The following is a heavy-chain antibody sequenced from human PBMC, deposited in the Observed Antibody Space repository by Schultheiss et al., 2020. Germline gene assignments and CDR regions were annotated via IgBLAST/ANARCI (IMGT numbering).Heavy chain of an antibody. Sequence: SGPTLVKPTQTLTLTCTFSGFSLSTSGVGVGWIRQPPGKALEWLALIYWNDDKRYSPSLKSRLTITKDTSKNQVVLTMTNMDPVDTATYYCARMDYYGSGSYYFDYWGQGTLVTVYS. J-gene: IGHJ4*02. CDR2: IYWNDDK. CDR1: GFSLSTSGVG. D-gene: IGHD3-10*01. V-gene: IGHV2-5*01. CDR3: ARMDYYGSGSYYFDY.